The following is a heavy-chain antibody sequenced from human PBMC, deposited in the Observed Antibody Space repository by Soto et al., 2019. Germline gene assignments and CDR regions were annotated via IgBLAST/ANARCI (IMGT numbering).Heavy chain of an antibody. CDR3: ARGIGYCSSINCYSSRRLRFDS. Sequence: QVQLQQWGAGLLKPSETLSLTCAVYGGSFSGYYWTWIRQSPEKGLEWIGEVNHSGTTYYNPSLKTRFPISVPPPKTHFSPKMSSVTAADTAVYYCARGIGYCSSINCYSSRRLRFDSWGQGTLVTVSS. J-gene: IGHJ4*02. CDR1: GGSFSGYY. V-gene: IGHV4-34*01. CDR2: VNHSGTT. D-gene: IGHD2-2*01.